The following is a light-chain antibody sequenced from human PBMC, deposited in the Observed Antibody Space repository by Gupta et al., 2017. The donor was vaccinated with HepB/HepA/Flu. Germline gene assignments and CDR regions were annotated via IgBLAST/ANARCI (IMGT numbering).Light chain of an antibody. J-gene: IGKJ2*01. CDR3: RQGKYWPGT. CDR1: QSLVYSDGNTY. V-gene: IGKV2-30*01. Sequence: DVVLTQSPLSLPVTLGQPASISCRSSQSLVYSDGNTYLNWFHQRPGQSPRRLIYQVSNRDSGVPDRFSGSGSGTDFALRISRVEAEDVGIYYCRQGKYWPGTFGQGTKLEIK. CDR2: QVS.